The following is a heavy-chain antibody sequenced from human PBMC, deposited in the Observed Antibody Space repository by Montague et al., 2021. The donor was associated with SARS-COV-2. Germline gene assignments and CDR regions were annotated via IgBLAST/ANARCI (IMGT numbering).Heavy chain of an antibody. Sequence: SETLSLTCAVSGGSFSGNYWSWVRQPPGEGLQWIGEINQGGAINYNPSLKSRVTISVDTSRNQFSLKLTSVTAADTAVYFCTRCQQGVNTVLVVIGVYYYMDVWGKGTPVTVSS. CDR3: TRCQQGVNTVLVVIGVYYYMDV. J-gene: IGHJ6*03. CDR1: GGSFSGNY. CDR2: INQGGAI. D-gene: IGHD2-8*02. V-gene: IGHV4-34*01.